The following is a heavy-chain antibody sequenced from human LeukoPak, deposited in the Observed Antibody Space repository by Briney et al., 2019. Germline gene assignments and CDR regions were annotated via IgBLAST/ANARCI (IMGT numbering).Heavy chain of an antibody. Sequence: SVKVSCKASLFIFSADVLWVRQARGQRLEWIGWIVVGSGNTNYAQNFQERVTITRDMSTSTAYMELSSLRSDDTAVYYCAANRQLGLGGFDYWGQGTLVTVSS. D-gene: IGHD1-1*01. CDR1: LFIFSAD. J-gene: IGHJ4*02. V-gene: IGHV1-58*01. CDR2: IVVGSGNT. CDR3: AANRQLGLGGFDY.